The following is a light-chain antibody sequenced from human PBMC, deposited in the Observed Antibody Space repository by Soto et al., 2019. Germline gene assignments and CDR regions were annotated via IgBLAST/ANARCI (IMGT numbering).Light chain of an antibody. Sequence: EIVMTQSPATLSVSAGERATLSCRARQSVRSNLAWYQQKPGQAPRLLIYDASTRATGIPARFSGSGSGTEFILTISSLQSEDFGVYYCQQYNNWPPITFGQGTRLEL. CDR2: DAS. J-gene: IGKJ5*01. V-gene: IGKV3D-15*01. CDR3: QQYNNWPPIT. CDR1: QSVRSN.